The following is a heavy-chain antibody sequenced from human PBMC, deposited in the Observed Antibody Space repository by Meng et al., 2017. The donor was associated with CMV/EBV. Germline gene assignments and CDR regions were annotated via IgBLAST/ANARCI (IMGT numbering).Heavy chain of an antibody. V-gene: IGHV1-2*02. Sequence: ASVKVSCKASGGTFSSYTISWVRQAPGQGLEWMGWINPNSGGTNYAQKFQGRVTMTRDTSISTAYMELSRLRSDDTAVYYCARELRGSYDSSEPRWFDPWGQGTLVTVSS. CDR3: ARELRGSYDSSEPRWFDP. D-gene: IGHD3-22*01. J-gene: IGHJ5*02. CDR1: GGTFSSYT. CDR2: INPNSGGT.